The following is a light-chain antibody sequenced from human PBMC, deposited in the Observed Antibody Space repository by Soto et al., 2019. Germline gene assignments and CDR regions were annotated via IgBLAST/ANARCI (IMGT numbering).Light chain of an antibody. V-gene: IGKV3-15*01. Sequence: EIVMSQSPATLSVSQGERATLSCRASQSVSSNLAWYQQKPGQAPRLLIYGASTRATGIPARFSGSGSGTEFTLTISSLHSEDFAVYCCQQYNSWLRTFGQGTKVDIK. CDR1: QSVSSN. CDR2: GAS. CDR3: QQYNSWLRT. J-gene: IGKJ1*01.